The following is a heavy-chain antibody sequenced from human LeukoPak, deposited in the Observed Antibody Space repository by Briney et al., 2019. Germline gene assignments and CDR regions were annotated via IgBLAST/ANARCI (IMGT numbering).Heavy chain of an antibody. V-gene: IGHV1-18*01. CDR3: ASGVGEQDY. D-gene: IGHD3-16*01. CDR1: GYTFTTYG. Sequence: GTSVKVSCKASGYTFTTYGISWVPQAPGQGLEWMGWISAYNGNTNDAQKLQGRVTMTTDTSTSTAYRELRSLRSDDTSVYYCASGVGEQDYWGQGTLVTVSS. CDR2: ISAYNGNT. J-gene: IGHJ4*02.